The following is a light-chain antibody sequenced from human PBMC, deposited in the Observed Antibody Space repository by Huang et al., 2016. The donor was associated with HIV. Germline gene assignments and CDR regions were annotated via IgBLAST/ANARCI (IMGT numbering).Light chain of an antibody. CDR2: VAS. CDR1: QSVSRSY. Sequence: EIVLTQSPGTLSLSPGERATLSCRASQSVSRSYLGWYQQKAGQAPRLLIYVASSRAPGIPDRCSGSGSGTDFTLTISRLEPEDFAIYYCQQYESSPWTFGQGTKVEMK. J-gene: IGKJ1*01. V-gene: IGKV3-20*01. CDR3: QQYESSPWT.